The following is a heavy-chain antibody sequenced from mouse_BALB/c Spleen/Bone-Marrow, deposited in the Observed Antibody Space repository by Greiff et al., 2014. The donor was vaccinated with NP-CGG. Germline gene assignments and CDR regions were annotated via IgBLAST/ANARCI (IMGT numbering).Heavy chain of an antibody. CDR2: IDPENGDP. J-gene: IGHJ4*01. CDR1: GFNIEDYY. D-gene: IGHD2-3*01. V-gene: IGHV14-4*02. CDR3: NACLDDDCPVAAMDY. Sequence: EVKLEESGADLVRSGASVKLSCTASGFNIEDYYIHWVKQRPEQGLEWIGWIDPENGDPEYAPKFQGKATMTADTSSNTAYLQRSSRAGEGTAVYWCNACLDDDCPVAAMDYWGQGTSVTVSS.